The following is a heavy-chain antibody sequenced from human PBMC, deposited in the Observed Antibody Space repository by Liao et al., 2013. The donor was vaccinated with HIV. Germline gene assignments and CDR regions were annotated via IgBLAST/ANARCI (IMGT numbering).Heavy chain of an antibody. D-gene: IGHD2-15*01. CDR2: IYSSGST. J-gene: IGHJ2*01. Sequence: QVQLQESGPGLVKPSETLSLTCTVTGGSINSYYWSWIRQPAGKGLEWIGRIYSSGSTNYNPSLKSRVIMSVDTSKNQLSLKLSSVTAADTAVFYCAGLHNWSFDLWGRGTLVTVSS. CDR1: GGSINSYY. CDR3: AGLHNWSFDL. V-gene: IGHV4-4*07.